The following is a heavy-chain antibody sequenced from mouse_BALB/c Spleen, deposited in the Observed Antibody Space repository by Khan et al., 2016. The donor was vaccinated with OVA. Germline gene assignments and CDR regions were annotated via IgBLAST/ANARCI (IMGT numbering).Heavy chain of an antibody. V-gene: IGHV1S132*01. D-gene: IGHD2-1*01. CDR3: ARGYFGNYEFAY. CDR2: IFPGTGTT. CDR1: GYTFTSYW. Sequence: QVRLQQSGAELVKPGASVKLSCKTSGYTFTSYWIQWVKQRPGQGLGWIGQIFPGTGTTYYNENFKGKATLTVDTSSNTAYMQFSSLTSEDSAVYFCARGYFGNYEFAYWGQGTLVTVSP. J-gene: IGHJ3*01.